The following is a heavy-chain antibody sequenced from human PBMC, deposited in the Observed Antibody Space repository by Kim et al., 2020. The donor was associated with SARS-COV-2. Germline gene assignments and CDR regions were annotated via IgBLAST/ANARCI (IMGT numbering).Heavy chain of an antibody. Sequence: SETLSLTCTVSGGSISSSSYYWGWIRQPPGKGLEWIGSIYYSGSTYYNPSLKSRVTISVDTSKNQFSPKLSSVTAADTAVYYCARLPIAARPYWGQGTLVTVSS. CDR2: IYYSGST. J-gene: IGHJ4*02. CDR3: ARLPIAARPY. D-gene: IGHD6-6*01. CDR1: GGSISSSSYY. V-gene: IGHV4-39*01.